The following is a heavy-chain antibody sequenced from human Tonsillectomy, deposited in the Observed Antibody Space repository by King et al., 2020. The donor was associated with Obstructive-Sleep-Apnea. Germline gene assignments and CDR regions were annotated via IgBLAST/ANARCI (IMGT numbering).Heavy chain of an antibody. CDR3: AKVSRDGGIVEVPTAKEYYYYYYDLDV. Sequence: LVQSGGGLVQPGGSLRLSCAVSGFTFRSYAMNWVRQAPGKGLEWVSTLSGSDGSTYYADSVKGRFTISRDISRNTLYLQMNSLRVEDTAEYYCAKVSRDGGIVEVPTAKEYYYYYYDLDVWGQGTTVTVSS. CDR1: GFTFRSYA. CDR2: LSGSDGST. D-gene: IGHD2-2*01. J-gene: IGHJ6*02. V-gene: IGHV3-23*04.